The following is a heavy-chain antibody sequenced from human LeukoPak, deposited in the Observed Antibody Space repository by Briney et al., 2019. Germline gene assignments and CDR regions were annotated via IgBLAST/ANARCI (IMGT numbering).Heavy chain of an antibody. J-gene: IGHJ4*02. CDR3: AHRVSRDVPFDY. CDR2: IYWNDDK. Sequence: SGPTLVNPTETLTLTCTVSGFSLSNARMGVSWIRQPPGKALEWLALIYWNDDKRYSPSLKSRLTITKDTSKNQVVLTMTNMDPVDTATYYCAHRVSRDVPFDYWGQGTLVTVSS. CDR1: GFSLSNARMG. D-gene: IGHD5-24*01. V-gene: IGHV2-5*01.